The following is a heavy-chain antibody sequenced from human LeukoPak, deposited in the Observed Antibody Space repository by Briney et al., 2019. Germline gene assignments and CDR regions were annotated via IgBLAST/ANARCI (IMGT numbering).Heavy chain of an antibody. CDR2: IYTSGST. J-gene: IGHJ4*02. D-gene: IGHD2-15*01. Sequence: SETLSLTCTVSGGSISSYYWSWIRQPAGKGLEWIGRIYTSGSTNYNPSLKSRVTMSVDTSKNQFSLKLSSVTAADTAVYYCARDHCSGGSCYASWYYFDYWDQGTLVTVSS. V-gene: IGHV4-4*07. CDR1: GGSISSYY. CDR3: ARDHCSGGSCYASWYYFDY.